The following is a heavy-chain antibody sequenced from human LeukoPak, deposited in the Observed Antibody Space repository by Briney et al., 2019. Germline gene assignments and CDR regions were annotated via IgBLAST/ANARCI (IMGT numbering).Heavy chain of an antibody. Sequence: GGSLRLSCAASGFTFSDYYMTWVRQAPGEGLECLSYISSSGGTTFYIDSVKGRFTISRDNTKSSLYLQMNGLSAEDTAVYYCARWGSPTVDAFDVWGQGTVVTVSS. CDR3: ARWGSPTVDAFDV. V-gene: IGHV3-11*01. CDR1: GFTFSDYY. J-gene: IGHJ3*01. D-gene: IGHD3-16*01. CDR2: ISSSGGTT.